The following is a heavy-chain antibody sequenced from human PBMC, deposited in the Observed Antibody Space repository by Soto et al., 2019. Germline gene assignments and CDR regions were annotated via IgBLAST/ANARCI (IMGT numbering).Heavy chain of an antibody. CDR3: AREGNLGRWIQPLDS. V-gene: IGHV4-4*02. CDR1: GGSISSSNW. CDR2: IYHSGST. D-gene: IGHD2-2*03. J-gene: IGHJ4*02. Sequence: SETLSLTCAVSGGSISSSNWWSWVRQSPGKGLEWIGEIYHSGSTNYSPSLKSRVTMSVDTSKNHFSLKLISVTTADTAVYFCAREGNLGRWIQPLDSWGQGTLVTVSS.